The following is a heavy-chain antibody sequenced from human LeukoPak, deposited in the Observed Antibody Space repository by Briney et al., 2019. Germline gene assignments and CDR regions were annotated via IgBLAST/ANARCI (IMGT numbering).Heavy chain of an antibody. CDR2: INPSGGST. CDR1: GYTFTRYG. Sequence: VKVSCKASGYTFTRYGISWVRQAPGEGLEWMGIINPSGGSTSDAQKFQGRVTMTRDTSTSTVYMELSSLRSEDTAVYYCARDARYSSGWCDYWGQGTLVTVSS. CDR3: ARDARYSSGWCDY. J-gene: IGHJ4*02. D-gene: IGHD6-19*01. V-gene: IGHV1-46*01.